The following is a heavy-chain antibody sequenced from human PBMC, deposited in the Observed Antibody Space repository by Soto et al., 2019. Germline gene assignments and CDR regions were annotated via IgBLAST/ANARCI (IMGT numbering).Heavy chain of an antibody. J-gene: IGHJ4*02. Sequence: ASVKVSCKASGYTFTSYAMHWVRQAPGQRLEWMGWINAGNGNTKYSQKFQGRVTITRDTSASTAYMELSSLRSEDTAVYYCARDRRSLGYCSRTSCFITNIVVVPSVDYWGQGTLGTVS. CDR1: GYTFTSYA. V-gene: IGHV1-3*01. D-gene: IGHD2-2*01. CDR2: INAGNGNT. CDR3: ARDRRSLGYCSRTSCFITNIVVVPSVDY.